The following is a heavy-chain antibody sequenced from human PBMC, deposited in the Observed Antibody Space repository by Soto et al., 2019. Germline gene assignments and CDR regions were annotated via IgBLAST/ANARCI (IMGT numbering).Heavy chain of an antibody. CDR1: GGTFSRYA. D-gene: IGHD6-13*01. CDR3: ASAAAGYWYFDL. J-gene: IGHJ2*01. V-gene: IGHV1-69*01. CDR2: IIPIFGTP. Sequence: QVQLVQSGAGMKKPGSSVKVSCKASGGTFSRYAISWVRQAPGQGLEWMGGIIPIFGTPKYAQKFQGRVTITADESTSTTYMELSSLRPEDTAICYCASAAAGYWYFDLWGRGTLVTVSS.